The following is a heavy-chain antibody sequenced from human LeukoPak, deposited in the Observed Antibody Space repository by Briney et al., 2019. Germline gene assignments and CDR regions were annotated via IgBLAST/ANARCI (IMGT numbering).Heavy chain of an antibody. CDR1: GGSFSGYY. V-gene: IGHV4-34*01. J-gene: IGHJ4*02. D-gene: IGHD3-16*01. Sequence: KPSETLSLTCAVYGGSFSGYYWSWIRQPPGKGLEWIGEINHSGSTNYNPSLKSRVTISVDTSKNQFSLKLSSVTAADTAVYYCARPDRDYAGGYFDYWGQGTLVTVSS. CDR2: INHSGST. CDR3: ARPDRDYAGGYFDY.